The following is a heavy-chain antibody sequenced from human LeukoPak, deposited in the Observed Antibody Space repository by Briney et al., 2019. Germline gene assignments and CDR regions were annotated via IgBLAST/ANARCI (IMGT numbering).Heavy chain of an antibody. CDR1: GYTFTSYY. V-gene: IGHV1-46*01. D-gene: IGHD5-24*01. CDR2: INPSGGST. Sequence: GASVKVSCKASGYTFTSYYMHWVRQAPGQGLEWMGIINPSGGSTSYAQKFQGRVTMTRDTSTSTVYMELSSLRSEDTAVYYCARVGRGRRDGYNYKGGFDYWGQGTLVTVSS. J-gene: IGHJ4*02. CDR3: ARVGRGRRDGYNYKGGFDY.